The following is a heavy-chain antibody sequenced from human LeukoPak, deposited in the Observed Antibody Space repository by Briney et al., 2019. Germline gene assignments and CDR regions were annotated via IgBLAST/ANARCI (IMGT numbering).Heavy chain of an antibody. Sequence: ASVKVSCKASGYTFTGYYMHWVRQAPGQGLEWMGWINPNSGGTSYAQKFQGRVTMTRDTSISTAYMELSRLRSDDTAVYYCARAVRLVRGVISIGYWGQGTLVTVSS. CDR2: INPNSGGT. CDR1: GYTFTGYY. V-gene: IGHV1-2*02. D-gene: IGHD3-10*01. CDR3: ARAVRLVRGVISIGY. J-gene: IGHJ4*02.